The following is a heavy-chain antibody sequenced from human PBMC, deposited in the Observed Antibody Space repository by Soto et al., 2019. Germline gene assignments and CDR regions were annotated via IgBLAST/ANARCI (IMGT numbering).Heavy chain of an antibody. Sequence: QVQLVESGGGVVQPGRSLRLSCAASGFTFSSYDMHWVRQAPGKGLEWVAVIWYDGSNKYYADSVKGRFTISRDNSKNAMYLQMNGLRAEDTAVYWCAKGGYSSSWTFDYWGQGTLVTVSS. CDR1: GFTFSSYD. CDR3: AKGGYSSSWTFDY. D-gene: IGHD6-13*01. CDR2: IWYDGSNK. V-gene: IGHV3-33*06. J-gene: IGHJ4*02.